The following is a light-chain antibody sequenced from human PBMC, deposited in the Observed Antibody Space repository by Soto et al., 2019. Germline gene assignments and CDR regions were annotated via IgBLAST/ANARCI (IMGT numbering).Light chain of an antibody. J-gene: IGKJ4*01. Sequence: EIVMTQSPATLSVSPGETATLSCRASQYVSNKVAWYQQKPGQAPSLLILGASTRATGVPARFSGSGSGTEFTLSISSLQPDDFATYYCQQYNSYSFTFGGGTKVDIK. CDR1: QYVSNK. CDR2: GAS. CDR3: QQYNSYSFT. V-gene: IGKV3-15*01.